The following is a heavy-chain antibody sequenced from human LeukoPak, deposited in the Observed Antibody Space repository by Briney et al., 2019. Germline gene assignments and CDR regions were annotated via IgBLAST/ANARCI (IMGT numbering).Heavy chain of an antibody. Sequence: ASVNVSCKASGYTFTSYGISWVRQAPGQGLEWMGWISAYNGNTNYAQKLQGRVTMTTDTSTSTAYMELRSLRSDDTAVYYCARDGGDIVVVPAAMFDTDWFDPWGQGTLVTVSS. J-gene: IGHJ5*02. CDR3: ARDGGDIVVVPAAMFDTDWFDP. D-gene: IGHD2-2*01. CDR1: GYTFTSYG. CDR2: ISAYNGNT. V-gene: IGHV1-18*04.